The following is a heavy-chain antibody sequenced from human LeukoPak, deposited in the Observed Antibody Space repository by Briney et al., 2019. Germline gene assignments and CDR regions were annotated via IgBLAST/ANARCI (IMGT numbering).Heavy chain of an antibody. J-gene: IGHJ3*02. CDR3: ARGGLENGYHSNDGFDI. V-gene: IGHV4-59*01. Sequence: PSETLSLTCTVSGGSISGYHWSWIRQTPGKGLEWIGYIYYSGSTKYNPSLKSRVTMSVDTSRDQFSLKLSSVTAVDTAVYYCARGGLENGYHSNDGFDIWGQGTMVTVSS. CDR1: GGSISGYH. CDR2: IYYSGST. D-gene: IGHD3-22*01.